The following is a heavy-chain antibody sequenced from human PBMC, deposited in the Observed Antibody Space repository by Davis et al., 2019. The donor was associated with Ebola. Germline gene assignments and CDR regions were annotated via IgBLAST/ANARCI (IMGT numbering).Heavy chain of an antibody. Sequence: MPSETLSLTCTVSGASISYSWGWIRQPPGKGLEWIATTSYTGDSYYNPSLRIRVTISVATFESQVSLRLTSVTAADTAVYYCARHRLDTAVGDWYFDLWGRGTLVTVSS. V-gene: IGHV4-39*01. J-gene: IGHJ2*01. D-gene: IGHD5-18*01. CDR1: GASISYS. CDR2: TSYTGDS. CDR3: ARHRLDTAVGDWYFDL.